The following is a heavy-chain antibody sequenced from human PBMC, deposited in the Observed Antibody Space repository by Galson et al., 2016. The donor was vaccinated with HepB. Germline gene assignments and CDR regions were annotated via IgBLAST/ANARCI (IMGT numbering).Heavy chain of an antibody. V-gene: IGHV3-21*01. CDR3: ARVRPRSGYCFDY. J-gene: IGHJ4*02. Sequence: SLRLSCAASGFSFSIYSMSWVRQAPGKGLEWVSSISSSNTYIDYADSVKGRFTISRDNAKNSLYLQMNSLRVEDTAVYYCARVRPRSGYCFDYWGQGTLVTVSS. CDR2: ISSSNTYI. CDR1: GFSFSIYS. D-gene: IGHD5-12*01.